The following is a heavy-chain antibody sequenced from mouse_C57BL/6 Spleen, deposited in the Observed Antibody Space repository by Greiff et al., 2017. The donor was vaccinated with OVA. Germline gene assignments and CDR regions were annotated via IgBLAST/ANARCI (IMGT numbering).Heavy chain of an antibody. Sequence: QVQLQQPGAELVKPGASVKLSCKASGYTFTSYWMQWVKQRPGQGLEWIGEIDPSDSYTNYNQKFKGKATLTVDTSSSTAYMQLSSLTSEDSAVYYCARRDSFYYGSSYGYFDVWGTGTTVTVSS. CDR2: IDPSDSYT. V-gene: IGHV1-50*01. CDR1: GYTFTSYW. CDR3: ARRDSFYYGSSYGYFDV. D-gene: IGHD1-1*01. J-gene: IGHJ1*03.